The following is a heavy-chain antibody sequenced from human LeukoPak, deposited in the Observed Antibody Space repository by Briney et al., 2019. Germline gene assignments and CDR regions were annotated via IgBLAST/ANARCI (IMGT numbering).Heavy chain of an antibody. D-gene: IGHD3-10*01. V-gene: IGHV4-38-2*02. Sequence: SETLSLTCTVSGYSITSGYYWGWIRQPPGKGLEWIGSIYHMGSTYYNPSLKSRVTLLVDTSKNQFSLRLSSVTAADTAVYYCAREGREISGQLAQVDYWGQGTLVTVSS. CDR2: IYHMGST. CDR3: AREGREISGQLAQVDY. CDR1: GYSITSGYY. J-gene: IGHJ4*02.